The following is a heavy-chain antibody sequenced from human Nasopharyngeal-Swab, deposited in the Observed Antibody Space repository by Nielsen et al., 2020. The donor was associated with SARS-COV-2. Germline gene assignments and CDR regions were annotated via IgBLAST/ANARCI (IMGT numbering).Heavy chain of an antibody. CDR1: GGSISSHY. CDR2: IYISGST. V-gene: IGHV4-4*07. Sequence: SETLSLTCTVSGGSISSHYWSWIRQPAGKGLEWIGRIYISGSTNYNPSLKSRVTMSVDTSKNQFSLKLSSVTAADTAVYYCARDFSPGYYYYGMDVWGQGTTVTVSS. CDR3: ARDFSPGYYYYGMDV. J-gene: IGHJ6*02.